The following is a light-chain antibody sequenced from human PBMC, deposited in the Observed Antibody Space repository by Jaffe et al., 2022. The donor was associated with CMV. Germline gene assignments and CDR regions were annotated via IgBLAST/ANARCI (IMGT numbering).Light chain of an antibody. CDR3: QSYDSTLSGLV. CDR2: GNK. J-gene: IGLJ2*01. CDR1: SSNIGAGYD. V-gene: IGLV1-40*01. Sequence: QSVLTQPPSLSGAPGQTVTISCTGGSSNIGAGYDVHWYQKLPGTAPKLLIYGNKNRPSGVPDRFSGFKSGTSAFLDITGLEAEDEADYYCQSYDSTLSGLVFGGGTQVTVL.